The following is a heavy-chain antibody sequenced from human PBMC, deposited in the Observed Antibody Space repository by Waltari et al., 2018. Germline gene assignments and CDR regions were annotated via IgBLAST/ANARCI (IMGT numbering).Heavy chain of an antibody. J-gene: IGHJ4*02. CDR2: ITGDGSGT. D-gene: IGHD2-21*02. Sequence: EVQLVESGGGLVQPGGSLRLACEASGFTFGTYWMDWVRQAPGKGLVWVGRITGDGSGTTYAASVKGRFTISRDNVKNTLFLQMNSLRDEDTAVYYCARYVVVTAGDYWGQGALVTVSS. CDR3: ARYVVVTAGDY. CDR1: GFTFGTYW. V-gene: IGHV3-74*03.